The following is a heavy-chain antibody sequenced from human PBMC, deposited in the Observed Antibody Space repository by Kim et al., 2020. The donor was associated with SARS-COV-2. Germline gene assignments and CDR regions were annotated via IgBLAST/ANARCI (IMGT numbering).Heavy chain of an antibody. J-gene: IGHJ4*02. D-gene: IGHD6-13*01. CDR1: GFTFSSYG. Sequence: GGSLRLSCAASGFTFSSYGMHWVRQAPGKGLEWVAVISYDGSNKYYADSVTGRFTISRDNSKNTLYLQMNSLRTEDTAVYYCAKVIRGRAAAGPFDYWGQGSLVTVSS. V-gene: IGHV3-30*18. CDR2: ISYDGSNK. CDR3: AKVIRGRAAAGPFDY.